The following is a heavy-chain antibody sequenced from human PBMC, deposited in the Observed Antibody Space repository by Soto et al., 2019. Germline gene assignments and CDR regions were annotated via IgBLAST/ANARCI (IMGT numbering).Heavy chain of an antibody. V-gene: IGHV4-39*01. Sequence: AETLSLTCTVSGGSISSSRCHWGWIRQPPGKGLEWIASIKYSGTTFYTPSLKSRVTLSDDTAVYYCASAMGRRRDVYKVYDAFDIWGQGTIVTVSS. J-gene: IGHJ3*02. CDR1: GGSISSSRCH. CDR3: DI. D-gene: IGHD3-10*01. CDR2: IKYSGTT.